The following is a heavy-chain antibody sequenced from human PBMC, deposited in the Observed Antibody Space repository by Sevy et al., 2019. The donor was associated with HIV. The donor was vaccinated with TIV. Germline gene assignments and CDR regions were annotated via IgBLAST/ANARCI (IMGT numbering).Heavy chain of an antibody. CDR2: MKEDGSER. CDR3: VREGVGGYSYSLDC. Sequence: GGSLRLSCAASGFTFSSYWMSWVRQAPGKGLEWVATMKEDGSERNYVDSVKGRFTISRDNAKNSLYLQMNSLRAEDTAVYYCVREGVGGYSYSLDCWGQGTLFTVSS. J-gene: IGHJ4*02. CDR1: GFTFSSYW. D-gene: IGHD5-18*01. V-gene: IGHV3-7*01.